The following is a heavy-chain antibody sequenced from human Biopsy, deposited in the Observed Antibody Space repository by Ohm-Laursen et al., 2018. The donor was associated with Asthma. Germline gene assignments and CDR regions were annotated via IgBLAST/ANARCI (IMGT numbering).Heavy chain of an antibody. CDR2: IMTVFGTT. CDR1: GGTFSNFA. Sequence: GSSAKVSCKAPGGTFSNFAISWVRQAPGQGLEWLGGIMTVFGTTNYAQKFQGRVTTTADESTSTAYMEVTSLRSEDTAIYYCARCQVGYSSGWSLLLKKIYYSGMDVWGQGTAVTVSS. D-gene: IGHD6-19*01. V-gene: IGHV1-69*01. J-gene: IGHJ6*02. CDR3: ARCQVGYSSGWSLLLKKIYYSGMDV.